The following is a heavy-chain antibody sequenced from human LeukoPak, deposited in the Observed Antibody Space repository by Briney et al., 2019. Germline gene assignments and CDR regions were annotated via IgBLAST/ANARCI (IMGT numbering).Heavy chain of an antibody. J-gene: IGHJ4*02. CDR3: AKGPRALGHYTHYFDY. D-gene: IGHD3-10*01. V-gene: IGHV3-23*01. CDR2: ISGSGGST. Sequence: GGSLRLSCAASGFTFSSYAMSWVRQAPGKGLEWVSAISGSGGSTYYADSVKGRFTISRDNSKNTLYLQMNSLRAEDTAIYYCAKGPRALGHYTHYFDYWGQGTLVIVSS. CDR1: GFTFSSYA.